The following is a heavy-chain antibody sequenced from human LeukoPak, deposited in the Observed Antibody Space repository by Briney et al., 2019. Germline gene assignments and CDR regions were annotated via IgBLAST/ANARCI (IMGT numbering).Heavy chain of an antibody. CDR3: AREGYHYSLDV. J-gene: IGHJ6*02. CDR1: NYSISSYY. Sequence: PSETLSLTCTVSNYSISSYYWSWIRQPAGKGLEWIGRINVSGTTNYNPSLKSRVTMSVDTSKNQFSLKLSSVTAADTAVYYCAREGYHYSLDVWGQGTTVTVSS. V-gene: IGHV4-4*07. CDR2: INVSGTT.